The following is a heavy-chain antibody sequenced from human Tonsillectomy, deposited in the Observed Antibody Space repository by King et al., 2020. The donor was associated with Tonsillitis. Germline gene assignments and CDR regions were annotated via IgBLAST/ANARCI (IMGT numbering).Heavy chain of an antibody. CDR1: GGSVSRGIYD. V-gene: IGHV4-61*01. D-gene: IGHD3-9*01. Sequence: VQLQESGPGLVKPSETLSLTCNVSGGSVSRGIYDWTWIRQPPGKGMEWIGYIYHSGSLRYNPSLKSRLTISLDTSKNQFSLNLTSVTAADTAVYFCASRHDWDDYWGQGTLVTVSS. J-gene: IGHJ4*02. CDR2: IYHSGSL. CDR3: ASRHDWDDY.